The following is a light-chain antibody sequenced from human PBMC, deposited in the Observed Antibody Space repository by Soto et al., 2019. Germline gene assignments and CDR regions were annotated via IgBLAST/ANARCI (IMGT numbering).Light chain of an antibody. Sequence: DTQMTQSPSTLSASVGDRVTLTCRASQSVSMWLAWYQQKPGKAPRLLIYKASTLKSGVPSRFSGSGSGTEFTLTISSLQPDDFATYYCQHYNSYSEAFGQGTKVDIK. CDR1: QSVSMW. V-gene: IGKV1-5*03. CDR3: QHYNSYSEA. J-gene: IGKJ1*01. CDR2: KAS.